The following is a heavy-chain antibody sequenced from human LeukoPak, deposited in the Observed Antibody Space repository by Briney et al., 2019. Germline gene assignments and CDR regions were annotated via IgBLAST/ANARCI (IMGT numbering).Heavy chain of an antibody. V-gene: IGHV4-59*01. J-gene: IGHJ6*02. Sequence: SETLSLTCTVSGGSISSYYWSWIRQPPGKGLEWIGYIYYSGSTNYNPSLKSRVTISVDTSKNQFSLKLSSVTAAVTAVYYCARVLSGWAMDVWGQGTTVTVSS. CDR2: IYYSGST. CDR1: GGSISSYY. D-gene: IGHD6-19*01. CDR3: ARVLSGWAMDV.